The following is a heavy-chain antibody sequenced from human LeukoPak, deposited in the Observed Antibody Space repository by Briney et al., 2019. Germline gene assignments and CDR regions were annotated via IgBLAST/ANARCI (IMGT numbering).Heavy chain of an antibody. CDR2: INPNSGGT. CDR1: GYTFTGYY. Sequence: ASVKVSCKASGYTFTGYYMHWVRQAPGQGLEWMGWINPNSGGTNYAQKFQGRVTMTRDTSISTAYMELSRLRSDDTAVYYCARATHGSKGYHYYMEVWGKGTTVTVSS. D-gene: IGHD1-26*01. V-gene: IGHV1-2*02. J-gene: IGHJ6*03. CDR3: ARATHGSKGYHYYMEV.